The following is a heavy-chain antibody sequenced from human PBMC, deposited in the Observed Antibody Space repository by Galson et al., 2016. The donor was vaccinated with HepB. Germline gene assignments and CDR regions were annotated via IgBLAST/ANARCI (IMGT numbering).Heavy chain of an antibody. J-gene: IGHJ6*02. Sequence: SLRLSCAASGFTFSSYAMNWVRQAPGKGLEWVSGISGSGGSTYYADSVKGRFTISRDNSKNTMYLQMNSLRAEGTAVYYCAKSAHDTGDYCGMDVWGQGTTVTVSS. D-gene: IGHD3-22*01. CDR1: GFTFSSYA. CDR2: ISGSGGST. V-gene: IGHV3-23*01. CDR3: AKSAHDTGDYCGMDV.